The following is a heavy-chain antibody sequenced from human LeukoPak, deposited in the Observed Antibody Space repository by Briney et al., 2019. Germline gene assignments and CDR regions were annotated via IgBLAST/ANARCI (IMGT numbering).Heavy chain of an antibody. D-gene: IGHD3-10*01. CDR1: ARSTSGFF. CDR3: ARTSRHFYGSGTNLTPWPAGMDV. Sequence: TLSLTCLLSARSTSGFFSTWIRQPPEREREWVGSIFYSVCSTKYNPSRKSRVTISVDTSKSQFSLNLDSATAADTAVYYCARTSRHFYGSGTNLTPWPAGMDVWGQGTTVTVSS. V-gene: IGHV4-59*01. CDR2: IFYSVCS. J-gene: IGHJ6*02.